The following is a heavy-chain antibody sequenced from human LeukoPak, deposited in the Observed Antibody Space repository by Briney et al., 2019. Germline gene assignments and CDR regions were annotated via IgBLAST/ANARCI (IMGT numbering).Heavy chain of an antibody. D-gene: IGHD4/OR15-4a*01. CDR1: GFTFSTYA. Sequence: QPGGSLRLSCAASGFTFSTYAMHWVRQAPGKGLEWVAVIQYDGSNKYHADSVKGRFTISRDNSKNTLYLQMISLIAEDTAVYYCAKNSGIYYGANYSIDFGGQGTLVTVSS. V-gene: IGHV3-30*02. CDR3: AKNSGIYYGANYSIDF. J-gene: IGHJ4*02. CDR2: IQYDGSNK.